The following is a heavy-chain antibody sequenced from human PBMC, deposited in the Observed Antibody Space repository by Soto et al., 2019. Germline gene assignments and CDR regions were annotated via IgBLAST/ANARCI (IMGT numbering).Heavy chain of an antibody. CDR3: ARAAELQGDY. CDR1: GFTFSSYE. CDR2: ISSSGSTI. J-gene: IGHJ4*02. D-gene: IGHD1-26*01. Sequence: EVQLVESGGGLVQPGGSLRLYCAASGFTFSSYEMNWVRQAPGKGLEWVSYISSSGSTIYYADSVKGRFTISRDNAKNSLYLQMNSLRAEDTAVYYCARAAELQGDYWGQGTLVTVSS. V-gene: IGHV3-48*03.